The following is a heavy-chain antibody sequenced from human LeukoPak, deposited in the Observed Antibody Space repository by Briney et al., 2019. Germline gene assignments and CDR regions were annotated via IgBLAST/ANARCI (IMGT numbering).Heavy chain of an antibody. CDR2: IYPDDSDT. Sequence: GESLKISCKGSGYNFPTYWIAWVRQMPGKGLEWMGIIYPDDSDTICSPSLQGQVTISADKSITTAYLQWSSLKASDSAMYYCARRVGGLDYWGQGTLVTVTS. CDR1: GYNFPTYW. V-gene: IGHV5-51*01. J-gene: IGHJ4*02. CDR3: ARRVGGLDY. D-gene: IGHD2-15*01.